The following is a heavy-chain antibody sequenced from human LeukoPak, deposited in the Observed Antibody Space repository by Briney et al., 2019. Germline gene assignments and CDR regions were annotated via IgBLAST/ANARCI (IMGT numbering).Heavy chain of an antibody. Sequence: ASVKVSCKASGGTFSSYAISWVRQAPGQGLEWMGWISAYNGNTNYAQKLQGRVTMTTDTSTSTAYMELRSLRSDDTAVYYCARVRLYDFWSGYYQYYFDYWGQGTLVTVSS. CDR3: ARVRLYDFWSGYYQYYFDY. CDR1: GGTFSSYA. J-gene: IGHJ4*02. V-gene: IGHV1-18*01. D-gene: IGHD3-3*01. CDR2: ISAYNGNT.